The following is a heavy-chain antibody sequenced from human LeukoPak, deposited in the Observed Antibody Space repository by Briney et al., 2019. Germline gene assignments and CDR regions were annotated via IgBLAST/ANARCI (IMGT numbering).Heavy chain of an antibody. Sequence: GASVKVSYKASGYTFTSYGISWVRQAPGQGLEWMGWISAYNGNTNYAQKLQGRVTMTTDTSTSTAYMELRSLRSDDTAVYYCARLNYYDSSGYYCFDYWGQGTLVTVSS. CDR2: ISAYNGNT. J-gene: IGHJ4*02. D-gene: IGHD3-22*01. CDR3: ARLNYYDSSGYYCFDY. V-gene: IGHV1-18*01. CDR1: GYTFTSYG.